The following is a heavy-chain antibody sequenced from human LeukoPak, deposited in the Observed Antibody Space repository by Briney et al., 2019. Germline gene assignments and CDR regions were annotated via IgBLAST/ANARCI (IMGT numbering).Heavy chain of an antibody. J-gene: IGHJ4*02. CDR2: IYPSDLDI. V-gene: IGHV5-51*01. CDR1: GYFFNSYW. D-gene: IGHD5-24*01. Sequence: GESLKISCEGSGYFFNSYWIAWVRQMPGKGLEWMGIIYPSDLDIRYSPSFQGQVTMSVDKSNSIAYLQWNSLKASDTGMYFCARGDPTGGNYHTLDYWGQGTLVTVSS. CDR3: ARGDPTGGNYHTLDY.